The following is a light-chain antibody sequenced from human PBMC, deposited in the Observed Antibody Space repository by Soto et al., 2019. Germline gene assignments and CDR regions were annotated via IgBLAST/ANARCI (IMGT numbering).Light chain of an antibody. J-gene: IGKJ5*01. Sequence: DIVMTQSPDSLAVSLGERATINCKSSQSVLYSSSNKNYLAWYQQKPRQPPKLLIYWASTRESGVPDRFSGSGSGTDFTLTITGLQLEDFATYYCQQDYSTLATFGQGTRLEIK. CDR1: QSVLYSSSNKNY. V-gene: IGKV4-1*01. CDR3: QQDYSTLAT. CDR2: WAS.